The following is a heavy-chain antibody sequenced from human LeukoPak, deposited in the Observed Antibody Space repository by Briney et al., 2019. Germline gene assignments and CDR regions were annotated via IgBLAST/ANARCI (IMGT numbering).Heavy chain of an antibody. D-gene: IGHD2-2*01. CDR2: INWDGGST. CDR3: ARETDSTLFDY. V-gene: IGHV3-43*01. Sequence: GGSLRLSCAASGFNFEDYTMHWVRHTPGKGLEWVSLINWDGGSTYYADSVKGRFAISRDNAKNSLYVQMNSLRAEDTAVYYCARETDSTLFDYWGQGTLVTVSS. CDR1: GFNFEDYT. J-gene: IGHJ4*02.